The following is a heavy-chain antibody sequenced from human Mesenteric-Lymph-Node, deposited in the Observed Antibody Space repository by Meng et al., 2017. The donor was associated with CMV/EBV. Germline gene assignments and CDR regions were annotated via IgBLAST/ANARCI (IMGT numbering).Heavy chain of an antibody. V-gene: IGHV3-7*01. CDR1: GFTFSAYW. J-gene: IGHJ4*02. CDR3: ATYTIGDYDYPPDY. Sequence: GGSLRLSCAASGFTFSAYWMIWIRLAPGKGLEWVANIKQDGSEKYYRDSVKGRFTISRDNAKNSLFLQMDSLRAEDTAVDYCATYTIGDYDYPPDYWGQGTLVTVSS. D-gene: IGHD5-12*01. CDR2: IKQDGSEK.